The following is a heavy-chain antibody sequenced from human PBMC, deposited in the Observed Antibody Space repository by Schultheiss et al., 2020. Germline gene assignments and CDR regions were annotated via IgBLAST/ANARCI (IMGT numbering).Heavy chain of an antibody. CDR2: IKYDGGEK. Sequence: GESLKISCAVSGFTFSDHWMSWVRQAPGKGLEWVANIKYDGGEKQYVDSVKGRFTISRDNAKNSLYLQMNSLRAEDTAVYYCARDGVAPGIYFDYWGQGTLVTVSS. D-gene: IGHD2-2*01. CDR3: ARDGVAPGIYFDY. V-gene: IGHV3-7*01. CDR1: GFTFSDHW. J-gene: IGHJ4*02.